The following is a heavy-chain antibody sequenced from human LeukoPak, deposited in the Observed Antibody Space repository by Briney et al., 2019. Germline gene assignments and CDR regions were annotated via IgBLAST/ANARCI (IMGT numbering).Heavy chain of an antibody. CDR3: AREASYYDSSGLYYFDY. CDR1: GYTFTSYG. J-gene: IGHJ4*02. D-gene: IGHD3-22*01. V-gene: IGHV1-18*01. Sequence: ASVKVSCKASGYTFTSYGISWVRQAPGQGLEWMGWISAYNGNTNYARKLQGRVTMTTDTSTSTAYMELRSLRSDDTAVYYFAREASYYDSSGLYYFDYWGQGTLVTVSS. CDR2: ISAYNGNT.